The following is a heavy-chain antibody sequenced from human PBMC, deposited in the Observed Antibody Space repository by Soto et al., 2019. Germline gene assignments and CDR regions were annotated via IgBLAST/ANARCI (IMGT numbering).Heavy chain of an antibody. CDR2: IYPGDSDT. D-gene: IGHD6-6*01. CDR1: GYSFASYW. V-gene: IGHV5-51*01. Sequence: PGESLKISCQGSGYSFASYWIGWVRQIPWKDLEWTGIIYPGDSDTRYSPSFQGQVTISADKSLRTAYLQWTSLKASDTALYYCARTRSFTLGFYYDGMEAWGQETTVTVSS. J-gene: IGHJ6*02. CDR3: ARTRSFTLGFYYDGMEA.